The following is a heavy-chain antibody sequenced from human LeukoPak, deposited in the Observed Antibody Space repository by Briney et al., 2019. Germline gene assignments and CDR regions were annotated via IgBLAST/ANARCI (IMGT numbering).Heavy chain of an antibody. Sequence: ASVKVSCKASGYTFSSHYMNWVRQAPGQGLEWMGVINPSGGTTTYAQKFQGRVTMTRDTSTSTVYMELSSLRSEDTAVYYCAREGSISTVQIDYWGQGTLVTVSP. CDR2: INPSGGTT. J-gene: IGHJ4*02. CDR3: AREGSISTVQIDY. CDR1: GYTFSSHY. D-gene: IGHD2-21*01. V-gene: IGHV1-46*01.